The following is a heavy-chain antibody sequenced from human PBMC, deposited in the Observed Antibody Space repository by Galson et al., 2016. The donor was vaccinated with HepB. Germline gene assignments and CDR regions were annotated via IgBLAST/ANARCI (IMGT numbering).Heavy chain of an antibody. J-gene: IGHJ4*02. CDR3: ALGQGFLADS. Sequence: SLRLSCAASGFTFSSYWMNWVRQAPGKGLEWVAIIKQDGSAKYYVDSLRGRFTISRDNAKNSLYLQMSSLRPEDTAVYYCALGQGFLADSWGQGPLVTVSS. CDR2: IKQDGSAK. V-gene: IGHV3-7*05. CDR1: GFTFSSYW.